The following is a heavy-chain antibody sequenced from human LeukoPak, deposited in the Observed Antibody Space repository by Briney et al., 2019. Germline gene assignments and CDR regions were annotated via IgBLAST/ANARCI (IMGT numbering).Heavy chain of an antibody. J-gene: IGHJ4*02. CDR3: ARRSSGGKFDY. CDR2: IYYSGST. CDR1: GGSISSSSYY. D-gene: IGHD2-15*01. V-gene: IGHV4-39*01. Sequence: SETLSLTCTVSGGSISSSSYYWGWICQPPGKGLEWIGSIYYSGSTYYNPSLKSRVTISVDTSKNQFSLKLSSVTAADTAVYYRARRSSGGKFDYWGQGTLVTVSS.